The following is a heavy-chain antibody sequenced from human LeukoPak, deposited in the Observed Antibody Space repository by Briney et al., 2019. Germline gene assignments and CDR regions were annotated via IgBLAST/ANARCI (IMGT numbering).Heavy chain of an antibody. Sequence: SETLSLTCTVSGGSISSYYWSWIRQPPGKGLEWIGYIYYSGSTNYNPSLKSRVTISVDTSKIQFSLKLSSVTAADTAVYYCARDEGFLIDPWGQGTLVTVSS. J-gene: IGHJ5*02. CDR3: ARDEGFLIDP. CDR1: GGSISSYY. CDR2: IYYSGST. D-gene: IGHD2-15*01. V-gene: IGHV4-59*01.